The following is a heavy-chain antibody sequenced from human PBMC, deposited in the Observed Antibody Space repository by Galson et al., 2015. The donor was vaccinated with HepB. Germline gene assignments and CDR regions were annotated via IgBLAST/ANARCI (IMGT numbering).Heavy chain of an antibody. Sequence: SLRLSCAVSGLSFSGHYIDWVRQAPGKGLEWVGRSRNKPKGYSTAYAASVKGRFTVSRDDSKNSVFLQMNSLRSEDTAVYYCARSEVTTVVTDFDSWGQGTLVNVSS. CDR2: SRNKPKGYST. V-gene: IGHV3-72*01. CDR3: ARSEVTTVVTDFDS. J-gene: IGHJ4*02. D-gene: IGHD4-23*01. CDR1: GLSFSGHY.